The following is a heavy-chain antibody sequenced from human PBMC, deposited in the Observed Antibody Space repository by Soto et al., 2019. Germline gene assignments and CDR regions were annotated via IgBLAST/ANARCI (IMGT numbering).Heavy chain of an antibody. J-gene: IGHJ2*01. D-gene: IGHD3-3*01. Sequence: QVQLVQSGAEVKKPGSSVKVSCKASGGTFSSYTISWVRQAPGQGLEGMGRIIPILGIANYAQKFQGRVTITADKSTSTAYMELSSLRSEDTAVYYCAREGTIFGVTSYWYFDLWGRGTLVTVSS. CDR1: GGTFSSYT. CDR2: IIPILGIA. V-gene: IGHV1-69*08. CDR3: AREGTIFGVTSYWYFDL.